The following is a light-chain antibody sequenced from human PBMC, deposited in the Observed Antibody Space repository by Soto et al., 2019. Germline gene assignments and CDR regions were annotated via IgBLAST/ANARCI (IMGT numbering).Light chain of an antibody. J-gene: IGLJ1*01. CDR2: DVS. V-gene: IGLV2-11*01. CDR1: SSDVGGYNY. CDR3: CSYAGSYTFV. Sequence: QSFLTQPRSVSGSAGQSVTISCTGTSSDVGGYNYVSWYQQHPGKAPKLMIYDVSKRPSGVPDRFSGSKSGNTASLTISGLQAEDEADYYCCSYAGSYTFVFGTGTKVTVL.